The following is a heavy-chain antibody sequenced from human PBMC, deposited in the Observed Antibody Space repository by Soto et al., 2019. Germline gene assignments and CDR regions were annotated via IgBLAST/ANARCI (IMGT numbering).Heavy chain of an antibody. D-gene: IGHD2-2*01. CDR3: ARDGSSTANWIDP. CDR1: DDAIYMGGSY. J-gene: IGHJ5*02. V-gene: IGHV4-31*03. CDR2: IYHTGKP. Sequence: PSETRSLTRTVSDDAIYMGGSYCTWIRQHPGKGLEWIGYIYHTGKPYYNPSLESRVTMSVGTSKNQFSLKLASVTAADTAVYYCARDGSSTANWIDPWGQGTLVTVSS.